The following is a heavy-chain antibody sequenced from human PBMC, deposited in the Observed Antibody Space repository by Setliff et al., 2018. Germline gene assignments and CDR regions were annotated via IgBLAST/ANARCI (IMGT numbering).Heavy chain of an antibody. Sequence: PSEPLSLTCTVSGDSISSGSYYWTWIRQPAGKGLEWIGHFHTGGSTNYNRSLRSRVSISVDTSKNQFSLKLSSVTAADTATYYCVRAGPTVTFFRVLVISWWDPWGQGSLVTVSS. D-gene: IGHD3-3*01. J-gene: IGHJ5*02. CDR1: GDSISSGSYY. CDR3: VRAGPTVTFFRVLVISWWDP. CDR2: FHTGGST. V-gene: IGHV4-61*09.